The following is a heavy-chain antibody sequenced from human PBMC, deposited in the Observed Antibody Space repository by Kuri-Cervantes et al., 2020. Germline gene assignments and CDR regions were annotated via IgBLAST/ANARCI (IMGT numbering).Heavy chain of an antibody. Sequence: GSLRLSCTVSGGSISSSSYYWGWIRQPPGKGLEWIGSIYYSGSTYYNPSLKSRVTISVDTSKNQFSLKLNSVTAADTAVYYCAREDGYELDAFDIWGQGTMVTVSS. V-gene: IGHV4-39*07. CDR1: GGSISSSSYY. J-gene: IGHJ3*02. CDR3: AREDGYELDAFDI. CDR2: IYYSGST. D-gene: IGHD5-12*01.